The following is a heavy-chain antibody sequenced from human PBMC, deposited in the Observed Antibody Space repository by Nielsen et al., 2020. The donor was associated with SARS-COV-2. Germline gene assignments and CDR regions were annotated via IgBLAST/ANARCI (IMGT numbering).Heavy chain of an antibody. V-gene: IGHV3-9*01. CDR3: AKDIGYSSGGLDY. D-gene: IGHD6-19*01. Sequence: GGSLRLPCAASGFTFDDYAMHWVRQAPGKGLEWVSGISWNSGSIGYADSVKGRFTISRDNAKNSLYLQMNSLRAEDTALYYCAKDIGYSSGGLDYWGQGTLVTVSS. J-gene: IGHJ4*02. CDR1: GFTFDDYA. CDR2: ISWNSGSI.